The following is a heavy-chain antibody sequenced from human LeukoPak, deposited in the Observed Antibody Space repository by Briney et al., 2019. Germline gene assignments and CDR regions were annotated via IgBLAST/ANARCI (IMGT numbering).Heavy chain of an antibody. Sequence: PGGSLRLSCAASGFTFSSYAMHWVRQAPGKGLEWVAVISYDGSNKYYADSVKGRFTISRDNSKNTLYLRMNSLRAEDTAVYYCARGITIFGVVGYFDYWGQGTLVTVSS. CDR1: GFTFSSYA. CDR3: ARGITIFGVVGYFDY. D-gene: IGHD3-3*01. V-gene: IGHV3-30-3*01. J-gene: IGHJ4*02. CDR2: ISYDGSNK.